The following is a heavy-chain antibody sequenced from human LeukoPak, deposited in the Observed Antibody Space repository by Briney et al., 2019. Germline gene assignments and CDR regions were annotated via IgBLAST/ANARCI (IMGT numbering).Heavy chain of an antibody. CDR3: ARVLGYCSSTSCYSWFDP. CDR2: ISSSSSYT. Sequence: GGSLRLSCAASGFTFSDYYMSWIRQAPGKGLEWVSYISSSSSYTNYADSVKGRFTISRDNAKNSLYLQMNSLRAEDTAVYYRARVLGYCSSTSCYSWFDPWGQGTLVTVSS. V-gene: IGHV3-11*06. D-gene: IGHD2-2*01. J-gene: IGHJ5*02. CDR1: GFTFSDYY.